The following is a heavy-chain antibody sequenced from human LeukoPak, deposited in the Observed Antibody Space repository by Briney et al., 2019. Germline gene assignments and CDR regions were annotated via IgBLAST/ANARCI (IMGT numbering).Heavy chain of an antibody. J-gene: IGHJ4*02. CDR3: ARVYRDDFWSGYSTHFDS. D-gene: IGHD3-3*01. Sequence: SETLSLTCTVSGGSISNYYWTWIRQPPGKGLEWIGYINYSGSANYNPSLKSRVTMSVDTSKNQLSLKLTSVTAADTAVYSCARVYRDDFWSGYSTHFDSWGQGTLVTVSS. CDR1: GGSISNYY. CDR2: INYSGSA. V-gene: IGHV4-59*01.